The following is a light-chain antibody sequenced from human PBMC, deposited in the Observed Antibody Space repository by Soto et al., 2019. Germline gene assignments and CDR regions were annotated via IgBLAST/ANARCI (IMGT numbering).Light chain of an antibody. Sequence: DIQMTQSPSTLCGSVGDRVTITCRASQTISSWLAWYQQKPGKAPKILIYKASTLKSGVPSRFRGSGSGTEFTLTISRLQPDDFSTYYCQHYNSSSEAFGQGTKVDIK. CDR1: QTISSW. CDR3: QHYNSSSEA. J-gene: IGKJ1*01. V-gene: IGKV1-5*03. CDR2: KAS.